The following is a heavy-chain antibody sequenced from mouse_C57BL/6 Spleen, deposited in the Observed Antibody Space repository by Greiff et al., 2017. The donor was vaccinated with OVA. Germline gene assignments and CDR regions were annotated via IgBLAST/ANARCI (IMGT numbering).Heavy chain of an antibody. J-gene: IGHJ4*01. D-gene: IGHD2-3*01. CDR1: GFTFSSYA. CDR2: ISDGGSYT. Sequence: EVQVVESGGGLVKPGGSLKLSCAASGFTFSSYAMSWVRQTPEKRLEWVATISDGGSYTYYPDNVKGRFTISRDNAKNNLYLQMSHLKSEDTAMYYCARDKMESRAMDYWGQGTSVTVSS. CDR3: ARDKMESRAMDY. V-gene: IGHV5-4*01.